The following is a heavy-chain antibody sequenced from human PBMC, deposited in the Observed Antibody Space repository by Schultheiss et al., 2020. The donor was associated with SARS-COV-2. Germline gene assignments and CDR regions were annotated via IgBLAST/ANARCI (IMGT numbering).Heavy chain of an antibody. V-gene: IGHV3-30*04. CDR3: TTDPLHYYDSSGYRY. CDR1: GFTFSSYA. J-gene: IGHJ4*02. Sequence: GGSLRLSCAASGFTFSSYAMHWVRQAPGKGLEWVAVISYDGSNKYYADSVKGRFTISRDNSKNTLYLQMNSLRAEDTAVYYCTTDPLHYYDSSGYRYWGQGTLVTVSS. CDR2: ISYDGSNK. D-gene: IGHD3-22*01.